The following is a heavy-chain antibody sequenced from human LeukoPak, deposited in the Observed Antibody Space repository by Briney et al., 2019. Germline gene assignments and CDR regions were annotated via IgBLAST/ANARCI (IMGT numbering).Heavy chain of an antibody. V-gene: IGHV3-30*03. J-gene: IGHJ4*02. D-gene: IGHD3-22*01. CDR1: GFTFSSYG. Sequence: GGSLRLSCAASGFTFSSYGMHWVRQAPGKGLEWVAVISYDGSNKYYADSVKGRFTISRDNSKNTLYLQMNSLRAEDTAVYYCARDNLYYYDSSGFDYWGQGTLVTVSS. CDR2: ISYDGSNK. CDR3: ARDNLYYYDSSGFDY.